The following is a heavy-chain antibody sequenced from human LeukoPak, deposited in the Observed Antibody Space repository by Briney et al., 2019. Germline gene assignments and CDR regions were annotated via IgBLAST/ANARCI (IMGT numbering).Heavy chain of an antibody. D-gene: IGHD2-15*01. V-gene: IGHV3-23*01. J-gene: IGHJ5*02. CDR1: GFTFSSYA. CDR3: AKAGEYCSGGSCQKGDWFDP. Sequence: GGSLRLSCAASGFTFSSYAMHWVRQAPGKGLEWVSAISGSGGTTYYADSVKGRLTISRDNSKNTLHLQMNSLRAEDTAVYYCAKAGEYCSGGSCQKGDWFDPWGQGTLVTVSS. CDR2: ISGSGGTT.